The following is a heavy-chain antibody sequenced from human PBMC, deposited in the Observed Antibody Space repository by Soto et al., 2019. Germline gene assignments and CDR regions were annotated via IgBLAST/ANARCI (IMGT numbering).Heavy chain of an antibody. CDR3: AKGSYGSGSAPPYYYYGMDV. D-gene: IGHD3-10*01. J-gene: IGHJ6*02. Sequence: GGSLRLSCAASGFTFSSYAMSWVRQAPGKGLEWVSAISGSGGSTYYADSVKGRFTISRDNSKNTLYLQMNSLRAEDTAVYYCAKGSYGSGSAPPYYYYGMDVWGQGTTVTVSS. CDR2: ISGSGGST. V-gene: IGHV3-23*01. CDR1: GFTFSSYA.